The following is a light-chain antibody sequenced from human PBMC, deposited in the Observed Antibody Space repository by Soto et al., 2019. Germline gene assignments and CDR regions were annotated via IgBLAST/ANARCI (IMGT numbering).Light chain of an antibody. Sequence: QSVLTQPASMSGSPGQSITISCSGTSSDIGSYDHVAWYQQFPGKSPKLIIYAVSDRPSGVSDRFSGSKSGISASLTISGLQTEDEVDYYCISYTDRQSYLFGAGTKVTVL. V-gene: IGLV2-14*03. J-gene: IGLJ1*01. CDR2: AVS. CDR1: SSDIGSYDH. CDR3: ISYTDRQSYL.